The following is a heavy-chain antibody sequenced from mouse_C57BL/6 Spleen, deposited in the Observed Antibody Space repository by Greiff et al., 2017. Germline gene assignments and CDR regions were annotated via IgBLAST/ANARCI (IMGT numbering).Heavy chain of an antibody. D-gene: IGHD1-1*01. Sequence: EVQLVESGGGLVKPGGSLKLSCAASGFTFSSYAMSWVRQTPEKRLEWVATISDGGSYTYYPDNVKGRFTISRDNAKNNLYLQMSHLKSEDTAMYYCARETLHYYGSSHWYFDVWGTGTTVTVSS. J-gene: IGHJ1*03. CDR2: ISDGGSYT. CDR1: GFTFSSYA. CDR3: ARETLHYYGSSHWYFDV. V-gene: IGHV5-4*01.